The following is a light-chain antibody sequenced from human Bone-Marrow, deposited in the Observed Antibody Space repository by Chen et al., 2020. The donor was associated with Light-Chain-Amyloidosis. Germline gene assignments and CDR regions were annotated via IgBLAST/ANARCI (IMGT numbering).Light chain of an antibody. CDR1: DLPTKY. J-gene: IGLJ2*01. CDR2: RDT. Sequence: SYELTQPTSVSVSPGQTARITCSGDDLPTKYAYWYQQKSGQGPLLVINRDTERPSGISERFSGSSSGTTATLTISVVQAEDEADYHCQSADSSGTDEVIFGGGTKLTVL. CDR3: QSADSSGTDEVI. V-gene: IGLV3-25*03.